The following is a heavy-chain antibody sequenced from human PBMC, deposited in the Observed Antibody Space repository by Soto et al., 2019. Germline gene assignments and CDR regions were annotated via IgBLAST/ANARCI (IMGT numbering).Heavy chain of an antibody. J-gene: IGHJ4*02. CDR2: IYYSGST. V-gene: IGHV4-59*08. CDR1: GGSISSYY. CDR3: ARRYGTLFDY. Sequence: QVQLQESGPGLVKPSETLSLTGTVSGGSISSYYWSWIRQPPGKGLEWIGYIYYSGSTNYNPSLRSRLTISGDTSKNHYSLKLSSVTAADTAVYYCARRYGTLFDYWGQGTLVTVSS. D-gene: IGHD4-17*01.